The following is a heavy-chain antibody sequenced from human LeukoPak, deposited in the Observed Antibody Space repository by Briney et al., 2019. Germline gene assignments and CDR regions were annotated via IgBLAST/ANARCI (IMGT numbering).Heavy chain of an antibody. CDR2: IIPIFGTA. Sequence: SVKVSCKASGGTFSSYAISWVRQAPGQGLEWMGGIIPIFGTANYAQKFQGRVTITADESTSTAYMELSSLRSEDTAVYYCARDKEDTLTGYKGYYYSGMAVGGKGTTVTVPS. D-gene: IGHD3-9*01. CDR1: GGTFSSYA. J-gene: IGHJ6*04. V-gene: IGHV1-69*13. CDR3: ARDKEDTLTGYKGYYYSGMAV.